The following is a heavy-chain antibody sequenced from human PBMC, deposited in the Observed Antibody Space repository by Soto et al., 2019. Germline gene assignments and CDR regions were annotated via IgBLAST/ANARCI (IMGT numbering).Heavy chain of an antibody. V-gene: IGHV4-34*01. CDR3: ARGRRLSYSSSWYYYYGMDV. J-gene: IGHJ6*02. D-gene: IGHD6-13*01. CDR2: INHSGST. Sequence: NPSETLSLTCAVYGGSFSGYYWSWIRQPPGKGLEWIGEINHSGSTNYNPSLKSRVTISVDTSKNQFSLKLSSVTAADTAVYYCARGRRLSYSSSWYYYYGMDVWGQGTTVTVSS. CDR1: GGSFSGYY.